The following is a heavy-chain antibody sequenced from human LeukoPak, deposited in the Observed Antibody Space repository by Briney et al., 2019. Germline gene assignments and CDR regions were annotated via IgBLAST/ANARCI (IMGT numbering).Heavy chain of an antibody. D-gene: IGHD4-17*01. V-gene: IGHV4-39*07. CDR2: IYYSGST. Sequence: SETLSLTCTVSGGSISSSSYYWGWIRQPPGKGLGWIGSIYYSGSTYYNPSLKSRVTISVDTSKNQFSLKLSSVTAADTAVYYCARHTVTRSIDYWGQGTLVTVSS. J-gene: IGHJ4*02. CDR3: ARHTVTRSIDY. CDR1: GGSISSSSYY.